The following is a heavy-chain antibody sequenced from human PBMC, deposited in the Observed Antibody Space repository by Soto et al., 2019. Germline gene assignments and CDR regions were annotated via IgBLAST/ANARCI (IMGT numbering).Heavy chain of an antibody. Sequence: GGSLRLSCAASGFTFSDYAMHWVRQAPGKGLEWVAVVSHDGRNTHYADSVKGRFTISRDSSKNTVSLEITSLRAEDTAVYYCAKGGRQWLVTSDFNYWGQGALVTVSS. D-gene: IGHD6-19*01. CDR3: AKGGRQWLVTSDFNY. CDR2: VSHDGRNT. J-gene: IGHJ4*02. V-gene: IGHV3-30*18. CDR1: GFTFSDYA.